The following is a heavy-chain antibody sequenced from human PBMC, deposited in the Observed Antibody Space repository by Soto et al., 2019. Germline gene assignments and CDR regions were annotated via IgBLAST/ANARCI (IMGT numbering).Heavy chain of an antibody. CDR3: ARESGYCTNGVCYTEDY. CDR1: GGTFSSYA. V-gene: IGHV1-69*06. D-gene: IGHD2-8*01. Sequence: QVQLVQSGAEVKKPGSSVKVSCKASGGTFSSYAISWVRQAPGQGLEWMGGIIPIFGTANYAQKFQGRVTITADKSTSTAYMELSSLRSEDTAVYYGARESGYCTNGVCYTEDYWGQGTLVTVSS. J-gene: IGHJ4*02. CDR2: IIPIFGTA.